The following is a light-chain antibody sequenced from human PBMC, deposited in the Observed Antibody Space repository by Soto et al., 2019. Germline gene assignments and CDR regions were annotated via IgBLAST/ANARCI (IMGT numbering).Light chain of an antibody. Sequence: EVVMRQSPATLSVSPGEGATLSCRASQGIGDTLAWYQHKPGQTPRLLIYDTSTRATGVATRFSGSGSGTDFTLTISRLEPADFAAYYCQQYGRSLAVTFGGGTKVDIK. CDR2: DTS. CDR3: QQYGRSLAVT. V-gene: IGKV3-15*01. CDR1: QGIGDT. J-gene: IGKJ4*01.